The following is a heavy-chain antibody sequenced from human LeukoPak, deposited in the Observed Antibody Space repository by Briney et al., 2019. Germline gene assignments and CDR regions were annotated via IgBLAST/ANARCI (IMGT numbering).Heavy chain of an antibody. CDR2: IYYSGST. D-gene: IGHD1-26*01. CDR1: GGSISTYY. Sequence: SETLSLTCTVSGGSISTYYWNWIRQSPGKGLEWIGNIYYSGSTNYNPSLKSRVTISVDTSKNQFSLKLSSVTAADTAVYYCARLEWELNFDYWGQGTLVTVFS. J-gene: IGHJ4*02. CDR3: ARLEWELNFDY. V-gene: IGHV4-59*08.